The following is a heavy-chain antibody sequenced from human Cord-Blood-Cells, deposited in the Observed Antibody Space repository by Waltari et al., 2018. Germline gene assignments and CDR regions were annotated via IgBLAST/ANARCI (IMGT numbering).Heavy chain of an antibody. V-gene: IGHV4-34*01. CDR2: INHSGST. CDR1: GGSFSGYY. J-gene: IGHJ4*02. D-gene: IGHD3-10*01. Sequence: QVQLQQWGAGLLKPSETLSLTCAVYGGSFSGYYWSWIRQPPGKGLEWIGEINHSGSTNYNPSLKSRVTISVDTSKNQFSLKLSSVTAADTAVYYCARVGGFREFSAPDYWGQGTLVTVSS. CDR3: ARVGGFREFSAPDY.